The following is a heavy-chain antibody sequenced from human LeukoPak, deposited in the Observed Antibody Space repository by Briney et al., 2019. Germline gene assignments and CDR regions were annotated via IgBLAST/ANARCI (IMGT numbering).Heavy chain of an antibody. CDR1: GFTFSSYA. V-gene: IGHV3-23*01. J-gene: IGHJ4*02. D-gene: IGHD2-2*02. CDR2: ISGSDGST. CDR3: AKIRRIVVVPAAISY. Sequence: PGGSLRLSCAASGFTFSSYAMSWVRQAPGKGLEWVSAISGSDGSTYYADSVKGRFTISRDNSKNTLYLQMNSLRAEDTAVYYCAKIRRIVVVPAAISYWGQRTLVTVSS.